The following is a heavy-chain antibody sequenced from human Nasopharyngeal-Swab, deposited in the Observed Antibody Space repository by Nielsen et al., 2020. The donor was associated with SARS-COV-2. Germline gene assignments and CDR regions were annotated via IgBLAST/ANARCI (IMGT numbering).Heavy chain of an antibody. CDR1: GFILSASA. CDR3: TTDFYFDY. Sequence: GGSLRLPCAASGFILSASAIHWVRQASGKGLESVVRIGDKDHNYATTYAASVQGRFTISRDDSKNTAFLQMDSLKTEDTALYYCTTDFYFDYWGQGTLVTVSS. J-gene: IGHJ4*02. CDR2: IGDKDHNYAT. V-gene: IGHV3-73*01.